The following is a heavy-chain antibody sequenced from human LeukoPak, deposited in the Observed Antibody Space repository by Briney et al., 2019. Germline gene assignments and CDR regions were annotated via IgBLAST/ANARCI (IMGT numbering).Heavy chain of an antibody. CDR1: GFTFSSYG. Sequence: GRSLRLSCAASGFTFSSYGMHWVRQAPGKGLEWVAVISDDGSNKYYADSVKGRFTISRDSSKNTLYLQMNSLSAEDTAVYYCAKEGRRRGFGGYYFDYWGQGTLVTVSS. CDR2: ISDDGSNK. V-gene: IGHV3-30*18. D-gene: IGHD3-10*01. CDR3: AKEGRRRGFGGYYFDY. J-gene: IGHJ4*02.